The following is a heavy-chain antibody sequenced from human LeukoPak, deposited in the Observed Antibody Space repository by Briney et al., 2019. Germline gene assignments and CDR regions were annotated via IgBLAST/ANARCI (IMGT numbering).Heavy chain of an antibody. Sequence: GGSLRLSCAASGFTFSSYGMHWVRQAPGKGLEWVAFIRYDGSNKYYADSVKGRFTISRDNAKNSLYLQMNSLRAEDTAVYYCARDNSGLPYYFDYWGQGTLVTVSS. CDR2: IRYDGSNK. J-gene: IGHJ4*02. CDR1: GFTFSSYG. D-gene: IGHD3-10*01. V-gene: IGHV3-30*02. CDR3: ARDNSGLPYYFDY.